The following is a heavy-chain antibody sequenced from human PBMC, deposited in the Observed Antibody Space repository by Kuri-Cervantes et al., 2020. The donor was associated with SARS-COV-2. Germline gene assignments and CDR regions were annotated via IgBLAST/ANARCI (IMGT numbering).Heavy chain of an antibody. CDR2: IYYSGST. CDR1: GGSISSYY. J-gene: IGHJ6*02. V-gene: IGHV4-59*12. Sequence: SETLSLICTVSGGSISSYYWSWIRQPPGKGLEWIGYIYYSGSTNYNPSLKSRVTISVDTSKNQFSLKLSSVTAADTAVYYCARRYCSSTSCHTDYGMDVWGQGTTVTVSS. D-gene: IGHD2-2*02. CDR3: ARRYCSSTSCHTDYGMDV.